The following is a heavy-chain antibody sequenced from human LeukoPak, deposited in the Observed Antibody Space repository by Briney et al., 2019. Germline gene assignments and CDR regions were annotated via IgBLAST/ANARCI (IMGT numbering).Heavy chain of an antibody. J-gene: IGHJ4*02. CDR3: ARGRSGYDISTGYYNP. D-gene: IGHD3-9*01. Sequence: GGSLRLSCAASGFTFSNYEMNWVRQAPGKGPEWVSYIGSSDSTIYYVDSVKGRFTISRDNAKNSLYLQMNSLRAEDTAIYYCARGRSGYDISTGYYNPWGQGALVTVSS. CDR2: IGSSDSTI. V-gene: IGHV3-48*03. CDR1: GFTFSNYE.